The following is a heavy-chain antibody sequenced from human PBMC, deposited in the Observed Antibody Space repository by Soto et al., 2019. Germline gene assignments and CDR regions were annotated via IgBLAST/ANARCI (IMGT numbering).Heavy chain of an antibody. CDR1: GFTVSSSY. Sequence: PGGSLRLSCAASGFTVSSSYMSWVRQPPGKGLEWVSVIYRGGETYYADSVKGRFTVSRDNSKNTVYFEMNSLRAEDTAVYFCARGPGGYYNIWGQGTLVTVSS. D-gene: IGHD3-10*01. CDR3: ARGPGGYYNI. V-gene: IGHV3-66*01. CDR2: IYRGGET. J-gene: IGHJ4*02.